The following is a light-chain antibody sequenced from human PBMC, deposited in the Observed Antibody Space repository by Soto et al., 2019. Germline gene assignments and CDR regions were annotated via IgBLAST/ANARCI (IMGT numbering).Light chain of an antibody. CDR1: SSNIGGGYD. V-gene: IGLV1-40*01. Sequence: QSVLTQPPSGSGAPGQRVTIACTWSSSNIGGGYDVHWYQQLPGTAPQLLFYGNSNRPSGVPDRFSGSKSGTSASMAFTGLQAEDEADYYCQSYDSSLSALVGGRTKLTVL. CDR2: GNS. CDR3: QSYDSSLSAL. J-gene: IGLJ2*01.